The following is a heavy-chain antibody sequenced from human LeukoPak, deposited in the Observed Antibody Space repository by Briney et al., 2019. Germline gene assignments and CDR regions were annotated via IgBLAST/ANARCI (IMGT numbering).Heavy chain of an antibody. Sequence: PSQTLSLTCTVSGGSISSGSYYWSWIRQHPGKGLEWIGYIYYSGSTYYNPSLKSRVTISVDTSKNQFSLKLSSVTAADTAVYYCARDLREDSSGNNWFDPWGQGTLVTVSS. CDR1: GGSISSGSYY. CDR3: ARDLREDSSGNNWFDP. D-gene: IGHD3-22*01. V-gene: IGHV4-31*03. CDR2: IYYSGST. J-gene: IGHJ5*02.